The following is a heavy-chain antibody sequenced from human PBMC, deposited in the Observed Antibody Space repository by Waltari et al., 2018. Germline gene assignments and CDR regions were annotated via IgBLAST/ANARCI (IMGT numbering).Heavy chain of an antibody. J-gene: IGHJ6*02. D-gene: IGHD6-6*01. V-gene: IGHV3-23*01. CDR1: GFPFSPYP. CDR2: MTASGLM. Sequence: EMQLLESGGALVQPGGSLRLSCAASGFPFSPYPLHWVRPAPGQGLEWVAVMTASGLMDYGDSVKGRFTISRDNSKNTLYLQMYRLRVEDTARYYCAKDEGARLAPTFGMDAWGQGTTVIVSS. CDR3: AKDEGARLAPTFGMDA.